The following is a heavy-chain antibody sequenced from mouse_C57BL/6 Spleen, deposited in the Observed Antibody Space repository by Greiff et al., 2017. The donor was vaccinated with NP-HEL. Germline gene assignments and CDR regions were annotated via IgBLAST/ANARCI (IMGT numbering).Heavy chain of an antibody. CDR2: IYPGDGDT. Sequence: VKLQESGAELVKPGASVKISCKASGYAFSSYWMNWVKQRPGKGLEWIGQIYPGDGDTNYNGKFKGKATLTADKSSSTAYMQLSSLTSEDSAVYFCARGTDYGSSPFAYWGQGTLVTVSA. CDR1: GYAFSSYW. J-gene: IGHJ3*01. V-gene: IGHV1-80*01. D-gene: IGHD1-1*01. CDR3: ARGTDYGSSPFAY.